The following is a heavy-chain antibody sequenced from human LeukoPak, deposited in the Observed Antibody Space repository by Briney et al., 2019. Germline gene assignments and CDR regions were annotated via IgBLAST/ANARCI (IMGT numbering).Heavy chain of an antibody. CDR1: GIIFSNHA. Sequence: GGSLRLSCAASGIIFSNHAMHWVRQGPGKGRECISTISSDGGSTYYANSVKGRFTISRDNSKNTLYLQMGSLRAEDMAVYYCARGRQGAKTRYFDLWGRGTRVTVSS. CDR3: ARGRQGAKTRYFDL. V-gene: IGHV3-64*01. J-gene: IGHJ2*01. CDR2: ISSDGGST. D-gene: IGHD1-26*01.